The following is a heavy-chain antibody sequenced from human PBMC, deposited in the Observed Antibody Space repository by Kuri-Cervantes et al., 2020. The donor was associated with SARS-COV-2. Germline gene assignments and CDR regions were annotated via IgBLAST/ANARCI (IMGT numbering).Heavy chain of an antibody. V-gene: IGHV3-33*08. D-gene: IGHD1-1*01. CDR1: GFTFSSYG. CDR2: IWFDGSHK. J-gene: IGHJ6*04. Sequence: GGSLRLSCAVSGFTFSSYGMHWVRQAPGKGLEWVAVIWFDGSHKYYADSVKGRFSISRDDSRNMLYLQMNSLRVEDTAVYYCARDLFGWSDGSWMDVWAKGPRSPSPQ. CDR3: ARDLFGWSDGSWMDV.